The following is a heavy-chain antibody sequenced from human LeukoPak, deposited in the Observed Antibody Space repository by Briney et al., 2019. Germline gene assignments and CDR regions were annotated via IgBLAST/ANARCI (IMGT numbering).Heavy chain of an antibody. D-gene: IGHD4-17*01. J-gene: IGHJ4*02. CDR1: GLTFSSYW. CDR2: IQQDGSEK. V-gene: IGHV3-7*01. CDR3: ARPHVDHGDLFDY. Sequence: GGSLSLACAASGLTFSSYWLSSVRQPPGKGLEWVANIQQDGSEKNYVDSVKGRFTISRDNGKNSLYLQMNSLRAEDTAVYYCARPHVDHGDLFDYWGQGTLVTVSS.